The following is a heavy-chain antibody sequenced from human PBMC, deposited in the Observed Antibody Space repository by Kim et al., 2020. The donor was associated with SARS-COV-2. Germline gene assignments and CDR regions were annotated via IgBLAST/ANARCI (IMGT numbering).Heavy chain of an antibody. J-gene: IGHJ3*02. Sequence: QKFQGRVPITADESTGTAYMELSSLRSEDTAVYYCARALGGSTSGYAFDIWGQGTMVTVSS. CDR3: ARALGGSTSGYAFDI. D-gene: IGHD1-26*01. V-gene: IGHV1-69*01.